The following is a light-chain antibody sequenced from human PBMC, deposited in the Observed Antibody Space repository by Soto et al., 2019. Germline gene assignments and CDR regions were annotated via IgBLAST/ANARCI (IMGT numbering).Light chain of an antibody. CDR3: GSYTSTDTPFV. J-gene: IGLJ1*01. CDR2: EVN. CDR1: STEVGGYNY. V-gene: IGLV2-14*01. Sequence: QSALAQPSSVAGSPGQSITISWTGTSTEVGGYNYVSWYQHHPGKGPKLIIYEVNNRPSGVSDRFSGSKSGNKASLTISNIEAEDESDYYCGSYTSTDTPFVFGTGTKVTVL.